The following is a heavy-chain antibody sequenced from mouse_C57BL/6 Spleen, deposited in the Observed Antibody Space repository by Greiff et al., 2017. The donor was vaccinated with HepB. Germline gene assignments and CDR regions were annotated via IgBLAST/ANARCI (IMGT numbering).Heavy chain of an antibody. CDR3: ARSGQSYYGYRYYAMDY. J-gene: IGHJ4*01. V-gene: IGHV1-81*01. Sequence: VQLQQSGAELARPGASVKLSCKASGYTFTSYGISWVKQRTGQGLEWIGEIYPRSGNTYYNEKFKGKATLTADKSSSTAYMELRSLTSEDSAVYCCARSGQSYYGYRYYAMDYWGQGTSVTVSS. CDR2: IYPRSGNT. D-gene: IGHD2-9*01. CDR1: GYTFTSYG.